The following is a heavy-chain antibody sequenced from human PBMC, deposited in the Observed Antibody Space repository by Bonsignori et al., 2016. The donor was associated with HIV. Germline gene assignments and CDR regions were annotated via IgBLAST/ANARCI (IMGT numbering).Heavy chain of an antibody. D-gene: IGHD6-6*01. CDR1: GGSFSGYY. CDR3: ARGPPREAGRPKLTSTH. Sequence: QVQLQQWGAGLLKPSETLSLTCAVFGGSFSGYYWSWIRQPPGKGLEWIGEVNHSGNTNYNPSLKSRVTISEDASENRFSLKMRSVTAADTAVYYCARGPPREAGRPKLTSTHWG. J-gene: IGHJ1*01. V-gene: IGHV4-34*01. CDR2: VNHSGNT.